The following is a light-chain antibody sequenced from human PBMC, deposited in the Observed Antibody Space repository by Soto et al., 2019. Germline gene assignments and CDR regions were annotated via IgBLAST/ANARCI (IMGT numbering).Light chain of an antibody. CDR1: QSVSSDY. CDR2: EAS. CDR3: QHFGNSPLWT. Sequence: EIVMTQSPATLSLSPGERATLSCRASQSVSSDYLAWYQRKPGQPPRLLIYEASTRAIGIPDRFSGSGSGTEFTLTISRLEPEDFAVYFCQHFGNSPLWTFGQGTKVDIK. V-gene: IGKV3-20*01. J-gene: IGKJ1*01.